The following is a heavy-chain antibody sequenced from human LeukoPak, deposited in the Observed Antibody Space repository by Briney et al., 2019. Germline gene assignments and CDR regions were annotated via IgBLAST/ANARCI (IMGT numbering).Heavy chain of an antibody. D-gene: IGHD6-13*01. CDR3: AREIWYYSQ. CDR1: GYTFTDNF. CDR2: IYPKSGDT. J-gene: IGHJ4*02. Sequence: ASVKVSCKASGYTFTDNFVHWVRQVPGQGLEWMGWIYPKSGDTNYAQKFQGRVTMTRDTSISTPYLDLSGLRSDDTAVYFCAREIWYYSQWGQGTLVTVSS. V-gene: IGHV1-2*02.